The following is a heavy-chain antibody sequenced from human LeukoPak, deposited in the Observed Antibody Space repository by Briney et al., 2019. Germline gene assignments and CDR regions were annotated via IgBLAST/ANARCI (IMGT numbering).Heavy chain of an antibody. Sequence: PGGSLRLSCAASGFTFSSYGMHWVRQAPGKGLEWVAVIWYDGGNKYYADSVKGRFTISRDNSKNTLYLQMNSLRAEDTAVYYCARDPYSSSFDAFDIWGQGTMVTVSS. D-gene: IGHD6-13*01. CDR2: IWYDGGNK. V-gene: IGHV3-33*01. CDR3: ARDPYSSSFDAFDI. CDR1: GFTFSSYG. J-gene: IGHJ3*02.